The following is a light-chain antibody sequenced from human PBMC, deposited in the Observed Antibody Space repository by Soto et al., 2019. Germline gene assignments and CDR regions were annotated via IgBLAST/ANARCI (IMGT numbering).Light chain of an antibody. CDR1: QSVSTY. J-gene: IGKJ5*01. Sequence: EIVLTQSPASLSLSPGERATLSCRASQSVSTYLGWYQQKPGQAPRLLIYDASNRATGIPARFSGSGSGTDFTLTISSLEPEDLAVYYCQQRSNWNTFVQGTRLEIK. CDR3: QQRSNWNT. V-gene: IGKV3-11*01. CDR2: DAS.